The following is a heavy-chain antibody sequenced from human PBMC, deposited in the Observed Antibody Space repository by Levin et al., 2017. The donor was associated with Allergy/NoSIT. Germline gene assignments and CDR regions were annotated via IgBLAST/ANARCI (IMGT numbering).Heavy chain of an antibody. CDR1: GFTFSSYA. V-gene: IGHV3-30-3*01. D-gene: IGHD3-16*01. J-gene: IGHJ4*02. Sequence: GESLKISCAASGFTFSSYAMHWVRQAPGKGLEWVAVISYDGSNKYYADSVKGRFTISRDNSKNTLYLQMNSLRAEDTAVYYCARDGATLNYFDYWGQGTLVTVSS. CDR2: ISYDGSNK. CDR3: ARDGATLNYFDY.